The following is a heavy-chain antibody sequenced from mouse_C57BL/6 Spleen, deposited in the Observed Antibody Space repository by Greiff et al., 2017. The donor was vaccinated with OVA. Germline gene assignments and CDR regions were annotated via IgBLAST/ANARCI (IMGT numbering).Heavy chain of an antibody. CDR3: ARDGDGDYFDY. D-gene: IGHD3-3*01. CDR1: GYTFTDYY. J-gene: IGHJ2*01. Sequence: QVQLQQSGAELVRPGASVKLSCKASGYTFTDYYINWVKQRPGQGLEWIARIYPGSGNTYYNEKFKGKATLTAEKSSSTAYMQLSSLTSEDSAVYFCARDGDGDYFDYWGQGTTLTVSS. CDR2: IYPGSGNT. V-gene: IGHV1-76*01.